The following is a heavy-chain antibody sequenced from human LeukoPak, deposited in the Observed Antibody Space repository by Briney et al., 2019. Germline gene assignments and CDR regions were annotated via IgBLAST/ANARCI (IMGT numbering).Heavy chain of an antibody. CDR2: IYYSGST. J-gene: IGHJ6*02. V-gene: IGHV4-31*03. CDR3: ARDQGDFWSGYSYGMDV. D-gene: IGHD3-3*01. CDR1: GGSISSGGYY. Sequence: SQTLSLTCIVSGGSISSGGYYWSWIRQHPGKGLEWIGYIYYSGSTYYNPSLKSRVTISVDTSKNQFSLKLSSVTAADTAVYYCARDQGDFWSGYSYGMDVWGQGTTVTVSS.